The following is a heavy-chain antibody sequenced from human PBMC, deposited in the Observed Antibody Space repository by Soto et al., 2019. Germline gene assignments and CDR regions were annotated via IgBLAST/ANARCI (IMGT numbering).Heavy chain of an antibody. J-gene: IGHJ4*02. CDR1: GGSISSSSYY. D-gene: IGHD6-19*01. Sequence: SETLSLTCTVSGGSISSSSYYWGWIRQPPGKGLEWIGSIYYSGSTNYNPSLKSRVTISVDTSKNQFSLKLSPVTAADTAVYYCARSRYTSGWWTPPFDYWGQGTLVTVSS. CDR3: ARSRYTSGWWTPPFDY. V-gene: IGHV4-39*07. CDR2: IYYSGST.